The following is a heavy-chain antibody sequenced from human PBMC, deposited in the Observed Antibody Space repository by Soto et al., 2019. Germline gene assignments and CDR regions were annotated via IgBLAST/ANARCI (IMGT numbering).Heavy chain of an antibody. Sequence: QVHLVESGRGVVQPGRSLRLSCAASGFTVSTYGMHWVRQAPGKVLAWVAVTSRDGGTKYYADSGKRRFTISRDNSRNTLFLEMNRLRGDYMVVYYCHSGVASGSWGQGSLGNVFS. J-gene: IGHJ5*02. V-gene: IGHV3-30*03. D-gene: IGHD2-15*01. CDR3: HSGVASGS. CDR1: GFTVSTYG. CDR2: TSRDGGTK.